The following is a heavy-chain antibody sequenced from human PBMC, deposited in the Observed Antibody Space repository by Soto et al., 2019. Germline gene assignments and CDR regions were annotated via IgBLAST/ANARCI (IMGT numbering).Heavy chain of an antibody. Sequence: QVQLQESGPGLVKPSGTLSLTCAVSGGSINNNNWWSWVRQSPGKGLEWIGEIYHTGSTNYNPSLESRVTMLVDKSKNQISLKVTSVTATYTAVYYCARGGLSRVRGVRGSNNMDVWGQGTTVTVSS. CDR3: ARGGLSRVRGVRGSNNMDV. D-gene: IGHD3-10*01. CDR1: GGSINNNNW. J-gene: IGHJ6*02. CDR2: IYHTGST. V-gene: IGHV4-4*02.